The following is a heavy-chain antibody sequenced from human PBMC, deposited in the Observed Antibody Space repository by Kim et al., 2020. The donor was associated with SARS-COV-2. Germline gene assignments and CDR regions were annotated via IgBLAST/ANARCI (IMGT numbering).Heavy chain of an antibody. Sequence: GGSLRLSCAASGFTFSNYWMHWVRQAPGKGLVWVSRINRNGGSTSYADSVKGRFTISRDNAKNTLYLQMNSLRAEDTAVYYCVQSSGNDYNLNCGQGAL. D-gene: IGHD5-12*01. CDR2: INRNGGST. CDR1: GFTFSNYW. CDR3: VQSSGNDYNLN. J-gene: IGHJ4*02. V-gene: IGHV3-74*01.